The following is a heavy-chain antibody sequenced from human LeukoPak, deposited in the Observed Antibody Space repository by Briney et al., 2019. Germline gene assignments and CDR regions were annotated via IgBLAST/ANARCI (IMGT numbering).Heavy chain of an antibody. J-gene: IGHJ4*02. CDR2: ISSSSSTI. CDR1: GFTFSSYS. CDR3: ARDEGNSYFDY. D-gene: IGHD4-23*01. V-gene: IGHV3-48*04. Sequence: HAGGSLRLSCAASGFTFSSYSMNWVRQAPGKGLEWVSYISSSSSTIYYADSVKGRFTISRDNAKNSLYLQMNSLRAEDTAVYYCARDEGNSYFDYWGQGTLVTVSS.